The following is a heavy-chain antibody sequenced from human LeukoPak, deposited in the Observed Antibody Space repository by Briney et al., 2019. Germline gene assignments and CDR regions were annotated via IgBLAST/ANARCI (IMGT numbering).Heavy chain of an antibody. V-gene: IGHV1-18*01. D-gene: IGHD6-13*01. CDR1: GYTFTSYG. J-gene: IGHJ6*03. Sequence: ASVKVSCKASGYTFTSYGISWVRQAPGQGLEWMGWISAYNGNTNYAQKLQGRVTMTTDTSTSTAYMELRSLRSDDTAVYYCARDLGSAAAGFNYYYYYMDVWGKGTTVTVSS. CDR2: ISAYNGNT. CDR3: ARDLGSAAAGFNYYYYYMDV.